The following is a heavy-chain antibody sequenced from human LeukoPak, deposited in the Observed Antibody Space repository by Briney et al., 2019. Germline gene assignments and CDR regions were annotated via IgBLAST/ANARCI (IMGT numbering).Heavy chain of an antibody. CDR3: ARFRGYYYGSGSYYMYYMDV. V-gene: IGHV4-34*01. CDR2: INHSGST. D-gene: IGHD3-10*01. J-gene: IGHJ6*03. CDR1: GGSFSGYY. Sequence: SETLSLTCAVYGGSFSGYYWSWIRQPPGKGLEWIGEINHSGSTNYNPSLKSRVTISVDTSKNQFSLKLSSVTAADTAVYYCARFRGYYYGSGSYYMYYMDVWGKGTTVTISS.